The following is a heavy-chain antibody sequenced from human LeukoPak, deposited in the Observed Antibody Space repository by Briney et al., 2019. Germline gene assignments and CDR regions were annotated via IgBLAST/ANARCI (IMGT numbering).Heavy chain of an antibody. Sequence: GGSLRLSCVASGFTFSSYGMHWVRQAPGKGLEWVTFIWYDGSSKHYADSVKGRFTISRDNSKNTLYLQMNSLSAEDTAVYYCTKDPANYYDSSGSDAFDIWGQGTMVTVSS. J-gene: IGHJ3*02. CDR1: GFTFSSYG. V-gene: IGHV3-30*02. CDR2: IWYDGSSK. CDR3: TKDPANYYDSSGSDAFDI. D-gene: IGHD3-22*01.